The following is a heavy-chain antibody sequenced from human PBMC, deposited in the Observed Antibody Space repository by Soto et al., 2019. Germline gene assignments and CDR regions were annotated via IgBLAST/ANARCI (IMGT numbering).Heavy chain of an antibody. Sequence: EVQLVESGGGLVQPGGSLRLSCAASGFTFSSYWMHWVRQAPGKGLVWVSRINSDGSSTSYADAVKGRFNISRDNAKNTLYLKMNSLRAEDTAVYYCAIRASYYDSSGYFDYWGQGTLVTVSS. CDR3: AIRASYYDSSGYFDY. CDR1: GFTFSSYW. D-gene: IGHD3-22*01. V-gene: IGHV3-74*01. CDR2: INSDGSST. J-gene: IGHJ4*02.